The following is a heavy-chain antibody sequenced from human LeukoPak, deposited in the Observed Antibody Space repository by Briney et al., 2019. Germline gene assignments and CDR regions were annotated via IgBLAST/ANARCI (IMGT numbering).Heavy chain of an antibody. V-gene: IGHV1-18*01. J-gene: IGHJ3*02. CDR3: ARGNYYDSRAHAFDI. CDR2: ITTYNGNT. CDR1: GYTFTNYG. Sequence: ASVKVPCKASGYTFTNYGISWVRQAPGQGLEWMGWITTYNGNTNYAQRLQGRVTMTTDTSTSTAYMELRSLRSDDTAVYYCARGNYYDSRAHAFDIWGQGTMVTVSS. D-gene: IGHD3-22*01.